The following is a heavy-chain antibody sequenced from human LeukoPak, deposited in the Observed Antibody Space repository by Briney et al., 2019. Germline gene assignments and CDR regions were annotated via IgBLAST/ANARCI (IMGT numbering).Heavy chain of an antibody. CDR3: AKDPTHYRVWDYYETIGLSY. J-gene: IGHJ4*02. Sequence: GGSLRLSCAASGFTFSSYGMHWVRQAPGKGLEWVAFIRYDGSNKYYADSVRGRFTISRDNSKNTLNLQMNSLRAEDTAVYYCAKDPTHYRVWDYYETIGLSYWGQGTLVTVSS. D-gene: IGHD3-22*01. CDR1: GFTFSSYG. CDR2: IRYDGSNK. V-gene: IGHV3-30*02.